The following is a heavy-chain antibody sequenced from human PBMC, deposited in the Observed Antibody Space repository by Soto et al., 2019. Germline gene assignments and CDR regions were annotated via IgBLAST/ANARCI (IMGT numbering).Heavy chain of an antibody. CDR1: GFSFSEYV. J-gene: IGHJ6*02. V-gene: IGHV3-23*01. Sequence: EVQLLESGGRLIQPGGSLRLSCAASGFSFSEYVMTWVRQVPGKGLEWVSSISGSGSATYYADSVKGRFTISRDNAKDILYLQITTRGGDDTAVYYCAKGGEMRGDYRYGMDVWGQGTTVTVSS. D-gene: IGHD3-10*01. CDR3: AKGGEMRGDYRYGMDV. CDR2: ISGSGSAT.